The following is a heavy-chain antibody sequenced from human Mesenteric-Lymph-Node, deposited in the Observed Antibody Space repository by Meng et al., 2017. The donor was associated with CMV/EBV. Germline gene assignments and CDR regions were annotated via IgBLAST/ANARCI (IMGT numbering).Heavy chain of an antibody. CDR3: ARDPPRYGMDV. J-gene: IGHJ6*02. V-gene: IGHV3-21*05. CDR1: GFTFSSYS. CDR2: IRSSRII. Sequence: GESLKISCAASGFTFSSYSMNWVRQAPGKGLEWVSYIRSSRIIYYADSVKGRFTISRDNAKNSLYLEMNSLRAEDTAVYYCARDPPRYGMDVWGQGTTVTVSS.